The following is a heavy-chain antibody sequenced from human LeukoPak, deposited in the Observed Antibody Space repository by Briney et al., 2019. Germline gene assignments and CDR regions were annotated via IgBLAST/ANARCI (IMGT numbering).Heavy chain of an antibody. Sequence: GGSLRLSCVASGFTFSNYWMTWVRQAPGKGLEWVANIKEDGSEKNYADSVKGRSTISRDNAKNSLYLQMNSLRGEDTAVYYCARARYSDFWGQGTLSPSPQ. CDR3: ARARYSDF. V-gene: IGHV3-7*01. J-gene: IGHJ4*02. CDR2: IKEDGSEK. CDR1: GFTFSNYW.